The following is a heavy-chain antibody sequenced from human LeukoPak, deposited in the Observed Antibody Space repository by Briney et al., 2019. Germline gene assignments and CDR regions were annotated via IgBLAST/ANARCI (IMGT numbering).Heavy chain of an antibody. CDR1: GGSFSGYY. CDR3: ARTDYSSSSDFRF. J-gene: IGHJ4*02. CDR2: INHSGST. V-gene: IGHV4-34*01. Sequence: PSETLSLTCAVYGGSFSGYYWSWIRQPPGKGLEWIGEINHSGSTNYNPSLKNRVTISVDTSKNQFSLKLTSVTAADTAVYYCARTDYSSSSDFRFWGQGTLVTVSS. D-gene: IGHD6-6*01.